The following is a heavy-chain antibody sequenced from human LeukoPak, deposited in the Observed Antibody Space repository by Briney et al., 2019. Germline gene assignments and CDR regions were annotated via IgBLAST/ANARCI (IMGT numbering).Heavy chain of an antibody. CDR1: GFTFSGFG. D-gene: IGHD3-10*01. J-gene: IGHJ4*02. CDR3: AKDIGPLLSSFDY. Sequence: GGSLRLSCAASGFTFSGFGMHWVRQAPGKGLEWVAFIRYDGSNKYYADSVKGRFTISRDNSKNTLYLQMNSLRAEDTAVYYCAKDIGPLLSSFDYWGQGTLVTVSS. V-gene: IGHV3-30*02. CDR2: IRYDGSNK.